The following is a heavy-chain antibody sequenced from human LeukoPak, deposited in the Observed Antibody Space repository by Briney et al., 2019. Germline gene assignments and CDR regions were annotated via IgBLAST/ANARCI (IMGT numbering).Heavy chain of an antibody. V-gene: IGHV1-46*03. CDR1: GYTFTSYY. CDR2: INPSGGST. D-gene: IGHD6-13*01. CDR3: ASRAGGGIAAAGLDY. Sequence: ASVKVSCKASGYTFTSYYMHWVRQAPGQGLEWMGIINPSGGSTSYAQKFQGRVTMTRDTSTSTVYMELSSLRSEDTAVYYCASRAGGGIAAAGLDYWGQGTLVTVSS. J-gene: IGHJ4*02.